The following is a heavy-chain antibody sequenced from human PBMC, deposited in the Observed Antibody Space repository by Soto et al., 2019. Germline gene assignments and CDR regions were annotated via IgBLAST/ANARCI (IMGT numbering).Heavy chain of an antibody. V-gene: IGHV3-30*18. D-gene: IGHD6-19*01. J-gene: IGHJ4*02. CDR1: GFTFSSYG. CDR2: ISYDGSNK. CDR3: AKDGSGTSTRRAFSIAVAVFGWYFDY. Sequence: PGGSLRLSCAASGFTFSSYGMHWVRQAPGKGLEWVAVISYDGSNKYYADSVKGRFTISRDNSKNTLYLQMNSLRAEDTAVYYCAKDGSGTSTRRAFSIAVAVFGWYFDYWGQGTLVTVSS.